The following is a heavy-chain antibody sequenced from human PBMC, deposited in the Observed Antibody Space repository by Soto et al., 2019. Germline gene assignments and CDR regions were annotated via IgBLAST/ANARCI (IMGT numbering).Heavy chain of an antibody. V-gene: IGHV4-59*01. D-gene: IGHD4-17*01. CDR2: IYYTGST. J-gene: IGHJ4*02. CDR3: ARRGRYGEYPS. Sequence: SETLSLTCTVSGGSISGNYWSWIRQSPGKGLEWIGYIYYTGSTNYSPSLKSRLTISVDTSKNQFSLKLRSVTAADTAVYYCARRGRYGEYPSWRQGTLVTVSS. CDR1: GGSISGNY.